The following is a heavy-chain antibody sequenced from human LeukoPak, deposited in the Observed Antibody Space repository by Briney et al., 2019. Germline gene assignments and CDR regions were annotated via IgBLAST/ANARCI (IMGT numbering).Heavy chain of an antibody. Sequence: ASVKVSCKASGYTFTNYGIGWVRQAPGQGLEWMGWISAYNGHTNYAQKFQGRVTMTTDTSTSTAYVELRSLGSDDTAIYYCARALYSDYYSYLNWFDPWGQGTLVTVSS. CDR2: ISAYNGHT. CDR3: ARALYSDYYSYLNWFDP. CDR1: GYTFTNYG. J-gene: IGHJ5*02. D-gene: IGHD5-12*01. V-gene: IGHV1-18*01.